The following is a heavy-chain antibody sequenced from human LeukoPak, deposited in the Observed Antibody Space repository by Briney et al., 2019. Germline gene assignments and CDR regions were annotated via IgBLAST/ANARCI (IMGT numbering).Heavy chain of an antibody. Sequence: ASETLSLTCTVSGGSISSYYWSWIRQSPGKGLEWIGYIYHTGSTSYSPSLKSRVTISADTSQNQFSLKLSSVTAADTAVYYCASRKLGNDYWGQGTLVTVSS. V-gene: IGHV4-59*01. CDR3: ASRKLGNDY. CDR1: GGSISSYY. CDR2: IYHTGST. D-gene: IGHD7-27*01. J-gene: IGHJ4*02.